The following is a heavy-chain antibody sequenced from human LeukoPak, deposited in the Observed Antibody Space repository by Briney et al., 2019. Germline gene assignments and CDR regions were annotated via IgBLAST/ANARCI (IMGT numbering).Heavy chain of an antibody. Sequence: GGSLRLSCAASGFTFSSYWTHWVRQAPGKGLVWVSRINSDGSSTTYADSVKGRFTISRDNAKNTLYLQMNSLRAEDTAVYYCARGHNYGDLDYWGQGTLVTVSS. CDR3: ARGHNYGDLDY. CDR1: GFTFSSYW. CDR2: INSDGSST. D-gene: IGHD4-17*01. J-gene: IGHJ4*02. V-gene: IGHV3-74*01.